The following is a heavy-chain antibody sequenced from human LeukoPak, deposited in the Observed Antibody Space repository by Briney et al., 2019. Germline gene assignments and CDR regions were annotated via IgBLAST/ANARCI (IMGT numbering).Heavy chain of an antibody. Sequence: GGSLRLSCAASGFTFSSYWMSWVRQAPGKGLEWVANIKQDGSERYCVDSVKGRFTISRDNAKNSLYLQMNSLRAEDTAVYYCARGGLWGTFDYWGQGTLVTVSS. D-gene: IGHD1-1*01. J-gene: IGHJ4*02. CDR3: ARGGLWGTFDY. CDR2: IKQDGSER. CDR1: GFTFSSYW. V-gene: IGHV3-7*03.